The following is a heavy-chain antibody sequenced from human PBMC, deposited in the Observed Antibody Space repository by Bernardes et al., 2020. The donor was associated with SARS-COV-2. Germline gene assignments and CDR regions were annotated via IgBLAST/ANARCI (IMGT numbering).Heavy chain of an antibody. CDR3: ATGPGYGYS. V-gene: IGHV3-23*01. J-gene: IGHJ5*02. D-gene: IGHD2-15*01. CDR2: ISGGGGTT. CDR1: GFTFDNSA. Sequence: GGSLRLSCAASGFTFDNSAMSWVRQAPGKGLEWVTAISGGGGTTYFADSVKGRFTISRDNSKKTVFLQMNSLRADDTAIYYCATGPGYGYSWGQGTLVTVSS.